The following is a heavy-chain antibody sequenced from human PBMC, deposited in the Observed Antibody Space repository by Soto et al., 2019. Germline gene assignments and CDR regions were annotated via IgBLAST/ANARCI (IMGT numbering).Heavy chain of an antibody. J-gene: IGHJ5*02. Sequence: QVQLVESGGGVVQPGRSLRLSCAASGFTFSTYGFHWVRQAPGKGLEWVALISNDGEDKDYGDSVKGRFTISGDNSESTLYVEMKSLRVEDTAVYYCARDRAGGYDRPYWFDRWGLGTLVIVSS. CDR3: ARDRAGGYDRPYWFDR. CDR2: ISNDGEDK. D-gene: IGHD5-12*01. V-gene: IGHV3-33*05. CDR1: GFTFSTYG.